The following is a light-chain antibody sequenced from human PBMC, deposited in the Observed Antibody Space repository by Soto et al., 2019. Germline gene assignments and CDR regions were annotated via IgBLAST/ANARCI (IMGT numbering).Light chain of an antibody. CDR1: QSVSSSY. Sequence: EIVLTQSPGTLSLSPVEGATLSCMASQSVSSSYLAWYQQKPGQAPRLLIYGASSRATGIPDRFSGSGSGTDFTLTISRLEPEDFAVYYCQQYGSSPLTFGGGTKVDIK. CDR2: GAS. J-gene: IGKJ4*01. CDR3: QQYGSSPLT. V-gene: IGKV3-20*01.